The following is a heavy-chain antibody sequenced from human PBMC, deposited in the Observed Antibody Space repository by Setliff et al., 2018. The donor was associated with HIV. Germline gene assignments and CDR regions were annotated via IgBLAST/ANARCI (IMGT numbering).Heavy chain of an antibody. CDR3: ARDTVRATFSDY. J-gene: IGHJ4*02. V-gene: IGHV1-2*02. CDR1: GYTFTGYH. Sequence: GASVKVSCKASGYTFTGYHMHWVRQAPGQGLEWMGWINPNSGATNYAQKFQGRVTMTRDTSISTAYMELSSLRYDDTAVYYCARDTVRATFSDYWGQGTLVTVSS. D-gene: IGHD1-26*01. CDR2: INPNSGAT.